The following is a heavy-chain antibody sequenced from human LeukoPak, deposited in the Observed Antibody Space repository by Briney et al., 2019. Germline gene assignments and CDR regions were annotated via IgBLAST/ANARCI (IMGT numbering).Heavy chain of an antibody. V-gene: IGHV3-11*01. CDR3: ARAPVTSCRGAFCYPFDY. CDR1: GFTFSDYY. CDR2: ISSSGSTI. D-gene: IGHD2-15*01. J-gene: IGHJ4*02. Sequence: PGGSLRLSCAASGFTFSDYYMSWIRQAPGKGLEWVSYISSSGSTIYYADSVKGRFTISRDNAKNSLYLQMNSLRAEDTAVYYCARAPVTSCRGAFCYPFDYWGRGTLVTVSS.